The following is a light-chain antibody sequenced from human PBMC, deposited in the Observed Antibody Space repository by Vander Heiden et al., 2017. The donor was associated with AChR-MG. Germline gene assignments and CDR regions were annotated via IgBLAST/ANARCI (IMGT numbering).Light chain of an antibody. CDR1: ESVNTNY. Sequence: ETVMTQSPATLPLSPGETATLSCRASESVNTNYLSWYQQKPGQAPRLLVYATCTTATGVPPRFSGTGSGTDFTLTITGLQPEDFAVYYCHQDDNLPQTFGRGTKVEVK. CDR3: HQDDNLPQT. V-gene: IGKV3D-7*01. J-gene: IGKJ1*01. CDR2: ATC.